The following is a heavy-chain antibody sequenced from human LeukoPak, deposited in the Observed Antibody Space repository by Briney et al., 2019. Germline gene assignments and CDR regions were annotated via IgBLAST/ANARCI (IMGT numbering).Heavy chain of an antibody. CDR2: IYYSGST. D-gene: IGHD6-25*01. Sequence: SETLSLTCTVSGGSISSYYWSWIRQPPGKGLEWIGYIYYSGSTNYNPSLKSRVTISVDKSKNQFSLKLSSVTAADTAVYYCASSRSGGYAFDIWGQGTMVTVSS. V-gene: IGHV4-59*12. CDR1: GGSISSYY. J-gene: IGHJ3*02. CDR3: ASSRSGGYAFDI.